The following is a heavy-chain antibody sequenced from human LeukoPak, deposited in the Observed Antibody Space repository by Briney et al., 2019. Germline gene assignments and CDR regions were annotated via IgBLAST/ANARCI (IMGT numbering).Heavy chain of an antibody. Sequence: GGSLRLSCAASGFTFSKYAMSWVRQAPGKGLEWVANIKQDGSEKYYVDSVKGRFTISRDNAKNSLYLQMNSLRAEDTAVYYCARPYYDFWSGYYSYFDYWGQGTLVTVSS. CDR1: GFTFSKYA. CDR2: IKQDGSEK. J-gene: IGHJ4*02. D-gene: IGHD3-3*01. V-gene: IGHV3-7*01. CDR3: ARPYYDFWSGYYSYFDY.